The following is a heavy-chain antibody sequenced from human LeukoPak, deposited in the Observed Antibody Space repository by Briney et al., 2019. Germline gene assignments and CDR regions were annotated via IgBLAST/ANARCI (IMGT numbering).Heavy chain of an antibody. CDR2: IYYDGRT. Sequence: SETLSLTCTVSGGSLINYYWSWIRQPPGKGLEWIGHIYYDGRTSYNPSLKSRVAISIDTSKNQFSLKLSSVTAADSAVYYCARVLRPMASQYYFDYWGQGTLVTVSS. D-gene: IGHD3-10*01. CDR1: GGSLINYY. CDR3: ARVLRPMASQYYFDY. V-gene: IGHV4-59*01. J-gene: IGHJ4*02.